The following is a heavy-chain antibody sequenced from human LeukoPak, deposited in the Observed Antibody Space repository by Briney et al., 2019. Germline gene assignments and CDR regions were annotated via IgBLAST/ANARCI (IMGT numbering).Heavy chain of an antibody. CDR1: GFTFSSYA. D-gene: IGHD3-22*01. CDR2: ITSSGAAT. CDR3: AKDRPNYYGSNGHYYRLNGDC. Sequence: PGGSLRLSCAASGFTFSSYAMSWVRQAPGRGLEWVSSITSSGAATYYADSVKGRFTISRDNSDNTLYLQMNSLRAEDTAVYYCAKDRPNYYGSNGHYYRLNGDCCGQGPLVPVSS. V-gene: IGHV3-23*01. J-gene: IGHJ4*02.